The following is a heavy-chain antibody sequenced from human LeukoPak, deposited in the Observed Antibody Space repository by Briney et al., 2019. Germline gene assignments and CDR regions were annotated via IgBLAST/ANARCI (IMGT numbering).Heavy chain of an antibody. Sequence: ASVKVSCKASGYTFTSYGISWVRQAPGQGLEWMGWISAYNGNKNYAQKLQGRVTMTTDTSTSTAYMELRSLRSDGTAVYYCARDPLSNLLWFGELLSNYYYYGMDVWGQGTTVTVSS. D-gene: IGHD3-10*01. CDR3: ARDPLSNLLWFGELLSNYYYYGMDV. V-gene: IGHV1-18*01. CDR2: ISAYNGNK. CDR1: GYTFTSYG. J-gene: IGHJ6*02.